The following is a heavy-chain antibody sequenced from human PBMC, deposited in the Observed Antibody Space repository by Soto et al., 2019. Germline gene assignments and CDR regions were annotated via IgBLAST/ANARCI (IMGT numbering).Heavy chain of an antibody. J-gene: IGHJ4*02. CDR1: GFTFSDYY. D-gene: IGHD3-22*01. Sequence: GGSLRLSCAASGFTFSDYYMSWIRQAPGKGLAWVSYISSSGSTIYYADSVKGRFTISRDNAKNSLYLQMNSLRAEDTAVYYCARAASSGYYSYWGQGTLGTVSS. CDR2: ISSSGSTI. V-gene: IGHV3-11*01. CDR3: ARAASSGYYSY.